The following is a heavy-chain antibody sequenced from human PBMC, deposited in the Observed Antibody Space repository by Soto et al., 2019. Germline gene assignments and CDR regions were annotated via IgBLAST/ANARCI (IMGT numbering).Heavy chain of an antibody. CDR3: ARDGIALTRYYYYYYGMDV. V-gene: IGHV4-34*01. CDR2: INHSGST. CDR1: GGSFSGYY. Sequence: LSLTCAVYGGSFSGYYWSWIRQPPGKGLEWIGEINHSGSTNYNPSLKSRVTISVDTSKNQFSLKLSSVTAADTAVYYCARDGIALTRYYYYYYGMDVWGQGTTVTVSS. D-gene: IGHD6-13*01. J-gene: IGHJ6*02.